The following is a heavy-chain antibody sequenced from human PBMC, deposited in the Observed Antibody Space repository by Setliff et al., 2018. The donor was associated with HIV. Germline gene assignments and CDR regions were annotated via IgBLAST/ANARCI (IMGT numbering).Heavy chain of an antibody. V-gene: IGHV4-61*09. CDR3: ARGFKPGTTAYYYYYYMDV. Sequence: SSETLSLTCTVSGGSISSGSYYWTWIRQPAGKGLEWIGHIYTSGSTNYNPSLKSRLTISVDRSKNQFSLILTSVTAADTAVYYCARGFKPGTTAYYYYYYMDVWATGTTVTVSS. CDR1: GGSISSGSYY. J-gene: IGHJ6*03. CDR2: IYTSGST. D-gene: IGHD1-26*01.